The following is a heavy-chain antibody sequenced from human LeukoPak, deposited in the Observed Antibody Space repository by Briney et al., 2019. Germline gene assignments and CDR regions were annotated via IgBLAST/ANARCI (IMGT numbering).Heavy chain of an antibody. Sequence: KPGGSLRLSCAASGFTFSSYSMNWVRQAPRKGLECVSSISSSSSYIYYADSVKGRFTISRDNAKNSLYLQMNSLRAEDTAVYYCARDSTRNWFDPWGQGTLVTVSS. D-gene: IGHD2-2*01. CDR3: ARDSTRNWFDP. CDR1: GFTFSSYS. V-gene: IGHV3-21*01. J-gene: IGHJ5*02. CDR2: ISSSSSYI.